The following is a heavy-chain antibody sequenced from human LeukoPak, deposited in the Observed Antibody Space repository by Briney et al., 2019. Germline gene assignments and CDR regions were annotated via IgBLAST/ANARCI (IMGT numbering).Heavy chain of an antibody. D-gene: IGHD3-10*01. J-gene: IGHJ4*02. V-gene: IGHV3-74*01. CDR2: INSDGSST. CDR1: GFTFSSYW. Sequence: GGSLRLSCAASGFTFSSYWMHWVRQAPGKGLVWVSRINSDGSSTSYAASVKGRFTISRDSDKNTLYLQMNSLRAEDTAVYYCARSTGWFGQGYFDYWGQGTLVTVSS. CDR3: ARSTGWFGQGYFDY.